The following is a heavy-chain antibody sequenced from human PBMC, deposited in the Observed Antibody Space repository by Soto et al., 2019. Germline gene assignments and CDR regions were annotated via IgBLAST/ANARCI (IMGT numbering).Heavy chain of an antibody. J-gene: IGHJ3*02. V-gene: IGHV3-30*18. CDR1: GFTFSSYG. CDR3: AKGRCSSTSCYYAAFDI. D-gene: IGHD2-2*01. CDR2: ISYDGSNK. Sequence: GGSLRLSCAASGFTFSSYGMHWVRQAPGKGLEWVSVISYDGSNKYYADSVKGRFTISRDNAKNTLYLQMNSLRAEDTALYYCAKGRCSSTSCYYAAFDIWGQGTMVTVSS.